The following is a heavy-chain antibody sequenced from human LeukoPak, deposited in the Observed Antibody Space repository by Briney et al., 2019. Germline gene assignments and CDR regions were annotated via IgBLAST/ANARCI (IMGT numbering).Heavy chain of an antibody. CDR3: AISPYTYGSLFYLDY. V-gene: IGHV1-46*01. J-gene: IGHJ4*02. CDR1: GYSFTHYY. D-gene: IGHD5-18*01. CDR2: INPSVGST. Sequence: ASVTVSYTPSGYSFTHYYIHWVRQAPGQGVAGVGMINPSVGSTTFAQNSHATVPLTRDPSTSTVYMELSSLRSEDTAVYYCAISPYTYGSLFYLDYWGQGTLVTVSS.